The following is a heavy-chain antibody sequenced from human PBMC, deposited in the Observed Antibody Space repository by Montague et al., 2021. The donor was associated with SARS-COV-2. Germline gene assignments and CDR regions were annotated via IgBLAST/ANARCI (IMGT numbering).Heavy chain of an antibody. D-gene: IGHD6-19*01. Sequence: SETLSLTCAVSGGAISSSNWGGCIPQPPGTGLEWFGEIYHSESTNYNPSLKSRVIISVDKSKNQFSLKLSSVTAADTAVYYCARTGYSSGWHSFDYWGQGTLVTVSS. CDR2: IYHSEST. CDR1: GGAISSSNW. CDR3: ARTGYSSGWHSFDY. V-gene: IGHV4-4*02. J-gene: IGHJ4*02.